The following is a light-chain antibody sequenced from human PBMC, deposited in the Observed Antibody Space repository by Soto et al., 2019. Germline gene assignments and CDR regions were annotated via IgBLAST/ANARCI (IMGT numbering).Light chain of an antibody. CDR1: SSDVGLYNY. Sequence: QSALTQPASVSGSPGQSITISCTGSSSDVGLYNYVSWYQQHPGKAPKLMIYEVTNRPSGVSNRFSGSKSGNTASLTISGRQAEDEADYYCSSYTGSSTYVFGGGTKVTVL. V-gene: IGLV2-14*01. CDR3: SSYTGSSTYV. CDR2: EVT. J-gene: IGLJ1*01.